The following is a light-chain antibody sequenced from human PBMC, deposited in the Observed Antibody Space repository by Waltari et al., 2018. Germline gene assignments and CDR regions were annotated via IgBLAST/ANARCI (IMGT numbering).Light chain of an antibody. CDR3: QQSYSTPFT. CDR2: AAS. CDR1: ESVTSY. J-gene: IGKJ3*01. V-gene: IGKV1-39*01. Sequence: DIQMTQSPSSLSASVGGRVTITCRASESVTSYLIWYQQKSGQAPKLLIYAASTLQSGVPSRFSGSGSGTEFTLTISSLHPEDFATYYCQQSYSTPFTFGPGTKVEIK.